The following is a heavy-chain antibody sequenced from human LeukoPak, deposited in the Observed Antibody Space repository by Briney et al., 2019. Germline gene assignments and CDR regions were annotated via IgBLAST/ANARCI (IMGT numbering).Heavy chain of an antibody. CDR3: ARTDYNFWFDP. CDR1: GYIFTNYC. CDR2: IYPADSDT. V-gene: IGHV5-51*01. J-gene: IGHJ5*02. D-gene: IGHD5-24*01. Sequence: GESLKISCKGSGYIFTNYCIVWVRQMPGKGLEWMGIIYPADSDTRYSPSFQGQVSISVDTSINTAYLQWTSLKASDTAMYYCARTDYNFWFDPWGQGTLVTVSS.